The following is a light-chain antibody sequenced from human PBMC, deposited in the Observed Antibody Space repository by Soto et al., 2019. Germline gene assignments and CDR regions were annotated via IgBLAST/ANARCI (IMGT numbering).Light chain of an antibody. J-gene: IGLJ3*02. CDR1: SSNIGAGYD. V-gene: IGLV1-40*01. Sequence: QSVLTQPPSVSGAPGQRVTISCTGSSSNIGAGYDVHWYQQLPGTVLKLLIYDNSNRPSGVPDRFSGSKSGTSASLAITGLQAEDEADYYCQSFDVSLSGGDWVFGGGTKVTVL. CDR2: DNS. CDR3: QSFDVSLSGGDWV.